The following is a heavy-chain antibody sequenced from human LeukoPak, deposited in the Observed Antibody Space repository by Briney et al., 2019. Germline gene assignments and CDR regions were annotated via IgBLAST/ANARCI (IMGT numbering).Heavy chain of an antibody. Sequence: GGSLRLSCAASGFTFSSYEMNWVRQAPGKGLEWVSYISSSGSTIYYADSVKGRFTISRDNSKNTLYLQMNSLRAEDTAVYYYAKDPDCTSGICYTFFDYWGQGTLVTASS. CDR1: GFTFSSYE. CDR3: AKDPDCTSGICYTFFDY. J-gene: IGHJ4*02. CDR2: ISSSGSTI. D-gene: IGHD2-8*01. V-gene: IGHV3-48*03.